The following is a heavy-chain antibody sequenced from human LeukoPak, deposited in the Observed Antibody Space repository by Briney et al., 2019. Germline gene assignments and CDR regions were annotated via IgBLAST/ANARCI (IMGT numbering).Heavy chain of an antibody. CDR1: GVTFSSYS. CDR3: ARDYSRLLDV. CDR2: ISSDSDYI. V-gene: IGHV3-21*01. Sequence: GGSLRLSCAASGVTFSSYSMNWVRQAPGKGLEWVSSISSDSDYIYYADSVRGRFTISRDNAKNSLYLQMNSLRAEDMAVHYCARDYSRLLDVWGQGTTVTVSS. D-gene: IGHD4-11*01. J-gene: IGHJ6*02.